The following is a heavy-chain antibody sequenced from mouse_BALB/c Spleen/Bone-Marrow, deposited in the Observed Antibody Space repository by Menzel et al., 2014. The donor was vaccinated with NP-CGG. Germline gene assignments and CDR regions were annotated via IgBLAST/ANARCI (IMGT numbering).Heavy chain of an antibody. V-gene: IGHV14-3*02. CDR1: GSNIKDTY. D-gene: IGHD1-1*01. CDR2: IDPANGNT. CDR3: ATYYYGNSGFAY. J-gene: IGHJ3*01. Sequence: EVKLMESGAELVKPGASVKLSCTASGSNIKDTYMHWVKQRPEQGLEWIGRIDPANGNTKYDPKFQGKATITADTSSNTAYLQHSSLTSEGAAVYYCATYYYGNSGFAYWGQGTLVTVSA.